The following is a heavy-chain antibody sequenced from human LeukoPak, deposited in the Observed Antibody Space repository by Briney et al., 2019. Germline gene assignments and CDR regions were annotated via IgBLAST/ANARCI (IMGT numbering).Heavy chain of an antibody. CDR2: MNPNSGNT. CDR1: GYTFTSYD. CDR3: ARELIAVAGTSYDY. D-gene: IGHD6-19*01. Sequence: ASVKVSCKASGYTFTSYDIKWVRQATGQGLEWMGWMNPNSGNTGYAQKFQGRVTMTRNTSISTAYMELSSLRSDDTAVYYCARELIAVAGTSYDYWGQGTLVTVSS. V-gene: IGHV1-8*01. J-gene: IGHJ4*02.